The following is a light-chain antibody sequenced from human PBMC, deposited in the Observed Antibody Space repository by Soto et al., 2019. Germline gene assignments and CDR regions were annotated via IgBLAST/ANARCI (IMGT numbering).Light chain of an antibody. Sequence: IVMTQSPATLSVSPGERATLSCRASQSVSSNLAWYQQKPGQAPRLLIYGASTRATGIPARFSGSGSGTDCTLTISRLEPEDVAVYYCQQYGRSARTFCGGTKVDIK. CDR2: GAS. V-gene: IGKV3-15*01. CDR1: QSVSSN. J-gene: IGKJ4*01. CDR3: QQYGRSART.